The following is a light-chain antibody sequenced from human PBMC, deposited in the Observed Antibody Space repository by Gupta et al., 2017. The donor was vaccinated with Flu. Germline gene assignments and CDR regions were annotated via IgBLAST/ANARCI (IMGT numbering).Light chain of an antibody. CDR2: DDS. Sequence: SYVLTQPPSVSVAPGQTARITCGGNNIGSKSVHWYQQKPGQATVRVVYDDSDRPSGIPERFSGYNAGNNATRQTSRVEAGEEADDYWHVSDRRRDHRVCGGGTKLTVL. CDR3: HVSDRRRDHRV. CDR1: NIGSKS. V-gene: IGLV3-21*02. J-gene: IGLJ3*02.